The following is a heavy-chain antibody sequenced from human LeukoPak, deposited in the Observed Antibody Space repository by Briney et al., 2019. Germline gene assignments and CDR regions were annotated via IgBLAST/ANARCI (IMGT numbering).Heavy chain of an antibody. CDR1: GYTFTGYY. Sequence: ASVKVSCKASGYTFTGYYMHWVRQAPGQGLEWMGWINPNSGGTNYAQKFQGRVTMTRDTSISTAHMELSRLRSDDTAVYYCARDPFGVADEVEAFDIWGQGTMVTVSS. D-gene: IGHD3-3*01. CDR3: ARDPFGVADEVEAFDI. V-gene: IGHV1-2*02. J-gene: IGHJ3*02. CDR2: INPNSGGT.